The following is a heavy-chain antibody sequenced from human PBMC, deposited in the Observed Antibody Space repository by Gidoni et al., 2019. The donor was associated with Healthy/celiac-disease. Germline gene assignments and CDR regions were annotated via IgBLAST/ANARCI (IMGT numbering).Heavy chain of an antibody. J-gene: IGHJ3*02. D-gene: IGHD2-15*01. Sequence: QVQLQESGPGLVKPSQTLSLTCTVSGGSIRSGGYYWSWIRQHPGKGLEWIGYIYYSGSTYYNPSLKSRVTISVDTSKNQFSLKLSSVTAADTAVYYCARGYCSGGSCYPRGAFDIWGQGTMVTVSS. V-gene: IGHV4-31*03. CDR1: GGSIRSGGYY. CDR3: ARGYCSGGSCYPRGAFDI. CDR2: IYYSGST.